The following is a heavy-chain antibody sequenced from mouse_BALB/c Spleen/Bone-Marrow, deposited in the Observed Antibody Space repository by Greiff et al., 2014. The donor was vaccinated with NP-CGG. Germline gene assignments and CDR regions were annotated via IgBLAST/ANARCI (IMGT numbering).Heavy chain of an antibody. CDR1: GYSITSDYA. D-gene: IGHD2-4*01. CDR3: ARSSYFDYDGAMDY. CDR2: ISYSGST. V-gene: IGHV3-2*02. Sequence: VKLVESGPGLVKPSQSLSLTCTVTGYSITSDYAWNWIRQFPGNKLEWMGYISYSGSTSYDPSLKSRISITRDTSKNQFFLQLNSVTTEDTATYYCARSSYFDYDGAMDYWGQGTSVTVSS. J-gene: IGHJ4*01.